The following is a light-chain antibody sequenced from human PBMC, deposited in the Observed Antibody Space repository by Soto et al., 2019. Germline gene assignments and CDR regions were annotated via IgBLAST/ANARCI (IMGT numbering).Light chain of an antibody. CDR3: PYRWGFT. CDR1: HSVDNY. CDR2: DAF. V-gene: IGKV3-11*01. J-gene: IGKJ3*01. Sequence: EIVLTQSPATLSLSPGERATLSCRASHSVDNYLAWYQQTPGQAPRLLIHDAFHRATGIPPRFSGSRSWTDFTLNISCLEPEDFAVYYCPYRWGFTFGPGTKVDIK.